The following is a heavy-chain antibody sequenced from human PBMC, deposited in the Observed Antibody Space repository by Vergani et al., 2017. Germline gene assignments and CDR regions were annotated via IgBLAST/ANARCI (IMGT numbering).Heavy chain of an antibody. V-gene: IGHV1-2*02. Sequence: QVQLVQSGAEVKKPGASVKVSCKASGYTFTGYYMHWVRQAPGQGLEWMGWINPNSGGTNYAQKFQGRVTMTRDTSISTAYMELSRLRSYYTAVYYCERDHHRRDGYNYDPYYVDYWGQGTLVTVSS. CDR3: ERDHHRRDGYNYDPYYVDY. CDR2: INPNSGGT. J-gene: IGHJ4*02. CDR1: GYTFTGYY. D-gene: IGHD5-24*01.